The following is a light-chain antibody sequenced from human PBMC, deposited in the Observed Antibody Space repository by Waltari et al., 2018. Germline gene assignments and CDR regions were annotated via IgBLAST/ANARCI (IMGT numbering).Light chain of an antibody. CDR3: QQYNNWPVT. J-gene: IGKJ1*01. Sequence: EKVMTQSPATLSVSPGESANLSCRASQSVRSNLAWYQQKPGQAPRLLIYGTSTRATGIPARFSGSGSGTEFTLTITSLQSEDFAVYYCQQYNNWPVTFGQGTKVEVK. CDR1: QSVRSN. V-gene: IGKV3-15*01. CDR2: GTS.